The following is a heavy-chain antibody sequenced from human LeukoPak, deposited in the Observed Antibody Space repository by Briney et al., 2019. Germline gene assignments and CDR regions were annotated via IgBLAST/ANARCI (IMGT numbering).Heavy chain of an antibody. V-gene: IGHV4-34*01. CDR1: GGSFSGYY. CDR2: INHSGST. J-gene: IGHJ4*02. CDR3: ASHRRSHGSEY. D-gene: IGHD3-10*01. Sequence: SETLSLTCAVYGGSFSGYYWSWIRQPPGKGLEWIGEINHSGSTNYNPSLKSRVTISVDTSKNQFSLKLSSVTAADTAVYYCASHRRSHGSEYWGQGTLVTVSS.